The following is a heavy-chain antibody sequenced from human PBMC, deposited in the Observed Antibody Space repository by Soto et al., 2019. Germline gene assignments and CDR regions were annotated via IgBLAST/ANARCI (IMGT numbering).Heavy chain of an antibody. V-gene: IGHV4-39*01. J-gene: IGHJ5*02. CDR1: GGSISSSSYY. D-gene: IGHD3-10*01. CDR2: IYYSGST. CDR3: ARTDLLLWFGEVNWFDP. Sequence: SETLSLTCTVSGGSISSSSYYWGWIRQSPGKGLEWIGSIYYSGSTYYNPSLKSRVTISVDTSKNQFSLKLSSVTAADTAVYYCARTDLLLWFGEVNWFDPWGQGTLVTVSS.